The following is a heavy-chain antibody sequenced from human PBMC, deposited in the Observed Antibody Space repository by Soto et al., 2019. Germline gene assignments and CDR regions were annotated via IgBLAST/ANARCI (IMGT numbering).Heavy chain of an antibody. Sequence: GGSLRLSCAASGFTFSSYGMHWVRQAPGKGLEWVAVISYDGSNKYYADSVKGRFTISRDNSKNTLYLQMNSLRAEDTAVYYCAKDSRQWLAPFDYWGQGTLVTVSS. CDR3: AKDSRQWLAPFDY. V-gene: IGHV3-30*18. CDR1: GFTFSSYG. J-gene: IGHJ4*02. CDR2: ISYDGSNK. D-gene: IGHD6-19*01.